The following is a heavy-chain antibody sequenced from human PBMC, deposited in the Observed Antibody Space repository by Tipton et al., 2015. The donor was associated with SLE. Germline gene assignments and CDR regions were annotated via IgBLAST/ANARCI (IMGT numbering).Heavy chain of an antibody. V-gene: IGHV3-49*02. D-gene: IGHD2-15*01. Sequence: GRFTISRDDSKSIAYLQMNSLQTEDTAVYYCAKDLLAVPADYWGQGTLVTVSS. J-gene: IGHJ4*02. CDR3: AKDLLAVPADY.